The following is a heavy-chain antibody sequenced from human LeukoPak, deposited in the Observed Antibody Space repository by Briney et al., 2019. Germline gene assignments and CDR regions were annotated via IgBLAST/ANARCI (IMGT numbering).Heavy chain of an antibody. Sequence: SETLSLTCNVSGGSITSHHWSWIRQPPGKGLEWIAYIYYSGSTNYNPSLKSRVTISVDKSKNQFSLKLSSVTAADTAVYYCARDLGGVFYYYYGMDVWGQGTTVTVSS. CDR2: IYYSGST. CDR3: ARDLGGVFYYYYGMDV. D-gene: IGHD3-16*01. CDR1: GGSITSHH. V-gene: IGHV4-59*11. J-gene: IGHJ6*02.